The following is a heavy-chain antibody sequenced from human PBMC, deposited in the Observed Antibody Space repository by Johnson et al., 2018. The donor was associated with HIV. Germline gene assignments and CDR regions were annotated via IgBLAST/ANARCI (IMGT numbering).Heavy chain of an antibody. D-gene: IGHD3-22*01. CDR1: GFDFSSSW. J-gene: IGHJ3*01. CDR3: ARGLDYYDSGGFRSASFDV. CDR2: IRNDGSET. V-gene: IGHV3-74*02. Sequence: VQLVESGGGLIQPGGSLRLSCAASGFDFSSSWMHWVRQAPGKGLVWVSRIRNDGSETAYADSVKGRFFIYSDNSKNTLYLQMDSLRDDDTVVYYCARGLDYYDSGGFRSASFDVGGQGTIVSVSS.